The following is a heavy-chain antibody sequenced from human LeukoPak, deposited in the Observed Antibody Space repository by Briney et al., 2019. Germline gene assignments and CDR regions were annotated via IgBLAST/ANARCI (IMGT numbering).Heavy chain of an antibody. Sequence: GGSLRLSCGASGFTFSSYAMHWVRQAPGKGLEWVAVISYDGSNKYYADSVKGRFTISRDNSKNTLYLQMNSLRAEDTAVYYCAREGITMVRGVTYFDYWGQGTLVTVSS. J-gene: IGHJ4*02. CDR3: AREGITMVRGVTYFDY. CDR1: GFTFSSYA. V-gene: IGHV3-30-3*01. D-gene: IGHD3-10*01. CDR2: ISYDGSNK.